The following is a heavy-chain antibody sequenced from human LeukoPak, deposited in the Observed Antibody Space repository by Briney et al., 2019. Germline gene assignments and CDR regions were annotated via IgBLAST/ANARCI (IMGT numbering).Heavy chain of an antibody. CDR2: ISYDGSKK. V-gene: IGHV3-30*18. J-gene: IGHJ4*02. Sequence: GGSLRLSCAASGFTFSSYGMHWVRQAPGKGLEGVAVISYDGSKKYYADSVKGRFTISRDNSKNTLYLQMNSLRAEDTAVYYCAKDRQWLASVIDYWGQGTLVTVSS. D-gene: IGHD6-19*01. CDR1: GFTFSSYG. CDR3: AKDRQWLASVIDY.